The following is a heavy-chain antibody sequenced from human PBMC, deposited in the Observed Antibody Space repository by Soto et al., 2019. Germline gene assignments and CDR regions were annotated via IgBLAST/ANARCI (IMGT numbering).Heavy chain of an antibody. CDR3: AKGSRGYYGSTNYYYFDS. CDR2: INDSGDST. CDR1: GFTFSSYA. D-gene: IGHD3-22*01. Sequence: PGGSLRLSCAASGFTFSSYAMSWVRQAPGKGLEWVSGINDSGDSTYYADSVKGRFTISRDNSKNTLFLQMNSLRAEDTALYYCAKGSRGYYGSTNYYYFDSWGHGTPVTVSS. J-gene: IGHJ4*01. V-gene: IGHV3-23*01.